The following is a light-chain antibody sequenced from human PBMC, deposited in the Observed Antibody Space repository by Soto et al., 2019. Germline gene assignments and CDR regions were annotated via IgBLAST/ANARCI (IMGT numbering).Light chain of an antibody. V-gene: IGKV1-8*01. CDR3: QQYYSYPWT. CDR2: AAS. Sequence: AIRMTQSPSSFSASTGDRVTITCRASQGISSYLAWYQQKPGKAPKLLIYAASTLQSGVPSRFSGSGSGTDFTLTISCLQSEDFATYYCQQYYSYPWTFGPGTKVVIK. J-gene: IGKJ3*01. CDR1: QGISSY.